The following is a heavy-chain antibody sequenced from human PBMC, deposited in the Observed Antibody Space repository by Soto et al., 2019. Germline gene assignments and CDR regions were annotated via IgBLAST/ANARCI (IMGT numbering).Heavy chain of an antibody. CDR2: IYPGDSDT. CDR1: GYSFTSYW. D-gene: IGHD4-17*01. V-gene: IGHV5-51*01. CDR3: ARHGSIVLLGDYVWFDP. J-gene: IGHJ5*02. Sequence: GESLKISCKGSGYSFTSYWIGWVRQMPGKGLEWMGIIYPGDSDTRYSPSFQGQVTISADKSISTAYLQWSSLKASDTAMYYCARHGSIVLLGDYVWFDPWGQGTLVTVSS.